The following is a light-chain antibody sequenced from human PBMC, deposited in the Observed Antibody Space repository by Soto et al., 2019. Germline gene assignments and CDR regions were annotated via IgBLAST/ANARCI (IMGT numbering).Light chain of an antibody. J-gene: IGKJ4*01. CDR2: GAS. CDR1: QSVNNNW. CDR3: QQYCNSPLT. Sequence: EIELTQSPGTLSLSPGESATLSCRASQSVNNNWLSWYQHQPGQAPSLLIYGASSQANGIPNRFSGSGSGTDFTLTISRLEPEDFAVYSCQQYCNSPLTFGMGTKVEIK. V-gene: IGKV3-20*01.